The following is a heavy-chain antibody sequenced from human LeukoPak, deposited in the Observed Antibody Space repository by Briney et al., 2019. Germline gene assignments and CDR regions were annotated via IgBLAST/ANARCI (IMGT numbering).Heavy chain of an antibody. CDR1: GGSISTYY. D-gene: IGHD2-2*01. CDR2: IYYTGST. CDR3: ARDHTVVVPAAPYYYYGMDV. J-gene: IGHJ6*02. V-gene: IGHV4-59*01. Sequence: SETLSLTCTVSGGSISTYYWSWIRQPPGKGLEWIGYIYYTGSTNCNPSLKSRVTISVDTSKNQFSLKLSSVTAADTAVYYCARDHTVVVPAAPYYYYGMDVWGQGTTVTVSS.